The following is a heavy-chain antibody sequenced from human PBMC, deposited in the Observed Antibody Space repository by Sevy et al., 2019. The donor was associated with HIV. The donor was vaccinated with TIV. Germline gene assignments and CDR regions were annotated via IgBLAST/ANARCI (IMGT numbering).Heavy chain of an antibody. V-gene: IGHV3-33*01. Sequence: GGSLRLSCAASGFTFSNYGMHWVRQAPGKVLEWVAVIWNDGSNKYCADSVKGRFTISRDNSKNTLYLQMTSLRVEDTAVYFCARGGDFNDRSAKRDFDYWGQGTLVTVSS. D-gene: IGHD3-22*01. CDR2: IWNDGSNK. CDR3: ARGGDFNDRSAKRDFDY. J-gene: IGHJ4*02. CDR1: GFTFSNYG.